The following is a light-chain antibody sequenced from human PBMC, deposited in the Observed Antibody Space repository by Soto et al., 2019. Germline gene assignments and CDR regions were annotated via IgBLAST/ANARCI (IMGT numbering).Light chain of an antibody. CDR3: SSYRSTSGPYV. CDR1: SSDVGGYDY. V-gene: IGLV2-14*01. J-gene: IGLJ1*01. CDR2: EVS. Sequence: QSVLTQPASVSGSPGQSITISCTGTSSDVGGYDYVSWYQQYPGKAPKLLIYEVSNRPSGVSNRFSGSKSGNTASLTISGLQAEDEADYYCSSYRSTSGPYVFGTGTKLTVL.